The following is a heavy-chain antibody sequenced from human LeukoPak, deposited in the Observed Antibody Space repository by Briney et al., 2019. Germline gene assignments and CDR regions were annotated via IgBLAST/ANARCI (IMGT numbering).Heavy chain of an antibody. J-gene: IGHJ4*02. V-gene: IGHV2-5*01. Sequence: ESGPALVKPTQTLTLTCTFSGFSLSTSGVGVGWIRQPPGKALEWLALIYWNDDKRYSPSLKSRLTITKDTSKNQVVLTITNMDPVDTATYYCAHRLTKLAPFDYWGQGTLVTVSS. CDR2: IYWNDDK. CDR1: GFSLSTSGVG. CDR3: AHRLTKLAPFDY. D-gene: IGHD6-6*01.